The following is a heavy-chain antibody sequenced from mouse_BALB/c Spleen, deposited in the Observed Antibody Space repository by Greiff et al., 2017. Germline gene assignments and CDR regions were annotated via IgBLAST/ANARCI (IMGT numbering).Heavy chain of an antibody. CDR3: ARNYGNSYFDY. D-gene: IGHD1-1*01. V-gene: IGHV1-54*01. CDR1: GYAFTNYL. J-gene: IGHJ2*01. CDR2: INPGSGGT. Sequence: QVQLQQSGAELVRPGTSVKVSCKASGYAFTNYLIEWVKQRPGQGLEWIGVINPGSGGTNYNEKFKGKATLTADKSSSTAYMQLSSLTSDDSAVYFCARNYGNSYFDYWGQGTTLTVSS.